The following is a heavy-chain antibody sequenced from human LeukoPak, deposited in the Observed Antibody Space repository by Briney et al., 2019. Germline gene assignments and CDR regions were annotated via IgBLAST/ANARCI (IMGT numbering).Heavy chain of an antibody. CDR2: FEPEDGET. J-gene: IGHJ4*02. Sequence: ASVKVSCKVSGYTITELSMHWVRQAPGKGLEWMGGFEPEDGETIYAQKFQGRVTMTEDTSTDTAYMELSSLRSEDTAVYYCAGEGGDYGDYAMSWGYWGQGTLVTVSS. CDR1: GYTITELS. D-gene: IGHD4-17*01. V-gene: IGHV1-24*01. CDR3: AGEGGDYGDYAMSWGY.